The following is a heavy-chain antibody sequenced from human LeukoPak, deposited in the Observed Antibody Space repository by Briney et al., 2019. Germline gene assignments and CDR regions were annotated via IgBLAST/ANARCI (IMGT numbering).Heavy chain of an antibody. Sequence: SETLSLTCTVSGGSISSGSYYWSWIRQPAGKGLEWIGRIYTSGSTNYNPSLKSRVTISVDTSKNQFSLKLSSVTAADTAVYYCARALGFGEMGWFDPWGQGTLVTVSS. CDR1: GGSISSGSYY. CDR2: IYTSGST. V-gene: IGHV4-61*02. J-gene: IGHJ5*02. CDR3: ARALGFGEMGWFDP. D-gene: IGHD3-10*01.